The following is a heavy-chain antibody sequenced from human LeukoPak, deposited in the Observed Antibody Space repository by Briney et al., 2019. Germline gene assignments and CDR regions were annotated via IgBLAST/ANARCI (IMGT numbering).Heavy chain of an antibody. D-gene: IGHD1-26*01. CDR3: AKDNSGSYLNAFDI. V-gene: IGHV3-23*01. CDR2: ISGGGGST. J-gene: IGHJ3*02. CDR1: GFTFTSYG. Sequence: GGSLRLSCAASGFTFTSYGMHWVRQAPGKGLKGVSGISGGGGSTHYADSVKGRFTIPRDNSKNTLYLQMNSLRAEDTAVYYCAKDNSGSYLNAFDIWGQGTMVTVSS.